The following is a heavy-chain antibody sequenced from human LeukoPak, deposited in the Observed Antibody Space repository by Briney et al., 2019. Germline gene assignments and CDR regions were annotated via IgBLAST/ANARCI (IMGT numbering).Heavy chain of an antibody. CDR3: ARRFDSSAYWEY. D-gene: IGHD3-22*01. Sequence: ESLKISCKGSGYSFTSYWIGWVRQMPGKGLEWMGIIYPGDSDTRYNPSFQGQVTISADKSISTAYLQWRSVKASDTAMYYCARRFDSSAYWEYWGQGALVTVSS. J-gene: IGHJ4*02. CDR1: GYSFTSYW. CDR2: IYPGDSDT. V-gene: IGHV5-51*01.